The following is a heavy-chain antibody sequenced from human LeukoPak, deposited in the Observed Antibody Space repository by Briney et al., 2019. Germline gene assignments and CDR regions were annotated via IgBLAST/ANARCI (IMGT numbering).Heavy chain of an antibody. J-gene: IGHJ4*02. CDR2: IWYDGSNK. Sequence: GRSLRLSCAASGFTFSSYAMHWVRQAPGKGLEWVAVIWYDGSNKYYADSVKGRFTISRDNSKNTLYLQMNSLRAEDTAVYYCARGSVPTVTTIPFDYWGQGTLVTVSS. V-gene: IGHV3-33*08. CDR1: GFTFSSYA. CDR3: ARGSVPTVTTIPFDY. D-gene: IGHD4-17*01.